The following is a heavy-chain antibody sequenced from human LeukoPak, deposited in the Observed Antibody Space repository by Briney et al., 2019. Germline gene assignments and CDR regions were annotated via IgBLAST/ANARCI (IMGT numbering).Heavy chain of an antibody. CDR1: GFTFSSYA. CDR2: ISYDGSNK. D-gene: IGHD6-13*01. V-gene: IGHV3-30*01. J-gene: IGHJ4*02. CDR3: ARVGSSSWYEFCDY. Sequence: GGSLRLSCAASGFTFSSYAMHWVRQAPGKGLEWVAVISYDGSNKYYADSVEGRFTISRDNSKNTLYLQMNSLRAEDTAVYYCARVGSSSWYEFCDYWGQGTLVTVSS.